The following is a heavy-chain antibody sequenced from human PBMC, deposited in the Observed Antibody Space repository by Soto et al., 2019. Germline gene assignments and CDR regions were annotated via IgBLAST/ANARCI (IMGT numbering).Heavy chain of an antibody. J-gene: IGHJ5*02. CDR3: AKGGSSPPPYRYYYDSSGYYLEGP. D-gene: IGHD3-22*01. V-gene: IGHV3-30*18. CDR1: GFTFSSYG. CDR2: ISYDGSNK. Sequence: GSLSLSCAASGFTFSSYGMHGVRQAPGKGRAGVAVISYDGSNKYYAGSVKGQFTISRDSSKNTLYLQMNSLRAEDTAVYYCAKGGSSPPPYRYYYDSSGYYLEGPWGQGTLVTVSS.